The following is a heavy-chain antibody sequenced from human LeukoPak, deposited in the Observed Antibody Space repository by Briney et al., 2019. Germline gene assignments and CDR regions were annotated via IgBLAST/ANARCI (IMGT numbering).Heavy chain of an antibody. CDR1: GYTFTSYY. CDR3: ARGNFYDNKGYSPELRY. CDR2: SDPKSGAT. Sequence: GASVKVSCKTSGYTFTSYYIHWLRQAPGQRFEWMGWSDPKSGATKYEHFQGRVTMTRDTSISTAYMELSRLTSDDTAAYYCARGNFYDNKGYSPELRYWGQGTLVTVSS. J-gene: IGHJ4*02. D-gene: IGHD3-10*01. V-gene: IGHV1-2*02.